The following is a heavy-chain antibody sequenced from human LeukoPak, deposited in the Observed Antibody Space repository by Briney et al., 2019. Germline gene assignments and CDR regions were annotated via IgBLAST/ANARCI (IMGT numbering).Heavy chain of an antibody. J-gene: IGHJ4*02. CDR3: ARQDQLGVAVAG. D-gene: IGHD6-19*01. Sequence: LRLSCAASGFTFSSYSMNWVSQPPGKGLEWIGSIYYSGSTYYNPSLKSRVTISVDTSENQFSLKLSSVTAADTAVYYCARQDQLGVAVAGWGQGTLVTVSS. V-gene: IGHV4-59*05. CDR2: IYYSGST. CDR1: GFTFSSYSMN.